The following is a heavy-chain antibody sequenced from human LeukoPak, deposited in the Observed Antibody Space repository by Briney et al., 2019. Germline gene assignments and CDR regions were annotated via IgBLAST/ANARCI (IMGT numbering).Heavy chain of an antibody. J-gene: IGHJ4*02. Sequence: GGSLRLSCAASGFTFSSYAMHWVRQAPGKGLEYVSAISSNGGSTYYANSVKGRFTISRDNSKNTLYLQMGSLRAEDMAVYYCARGGQQLVRPKFDYWGRGTLVTVSS. CDR2: ISSNGGST. V-gene: IGHV3-64*01. CDR1: GFTFSSYA. D-gene: IGHD6-13*01. CDR3: ARGGQQLVRPKFDY.